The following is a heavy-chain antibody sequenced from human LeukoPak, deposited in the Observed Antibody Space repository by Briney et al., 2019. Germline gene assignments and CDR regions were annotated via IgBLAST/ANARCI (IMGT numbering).Heavy chain of an antibody. CDR1: GGSISSGGYY. CDR2: IYHSGST. D-gene: IGHD3-22*01. V-gene: IGHV4-30-2*01. J-gene: IGHJ3*02. CDR3: AREGYYDSSGHYNHDAFDI. Sequence: SETLSLTCTVSGGSISSGGYYWSWIRQPPGKGLEWIGYIYHSGSTYYNPSLKSRVTISVDTSKNQCSLKLSSVTAADTAVYYCAREGYYDSSGHYNHDAFDIWGQGTMVTVSS.